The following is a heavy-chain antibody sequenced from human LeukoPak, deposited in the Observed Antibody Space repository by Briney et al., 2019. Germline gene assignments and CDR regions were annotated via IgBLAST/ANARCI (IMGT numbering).Heavy chain of an antibody. CDR1: GFTFNNYA. Sequence: GGSLRLSCAASGFTFNNYAMTWVRQAPGKGLEWVSAISGSGGTTLYADSVKGRFAISRDNSKSTLYLQMNSLRAEDTAVYYCAKDQGIQLWLKYFQHWGQGTLVTVSS. D-gene: IGHD5-18*01. V-gene: IGHV3-23*01. CDR2: ISGSGGTT. CDR3: AKDQGIQLWLKYFQH. J-gene: IGHJ1*01.